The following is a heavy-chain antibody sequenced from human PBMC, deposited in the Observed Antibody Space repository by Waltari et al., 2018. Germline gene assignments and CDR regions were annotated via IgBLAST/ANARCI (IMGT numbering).Heavy chain of an antibody. CDR1: GGSISSYY. CDR3: VRGVDPGYYYDSSGYYYAYNWFDP. CDR2: IYYSGST. J-gene: IGHJ5*02. V-gene: IGHV4-59*01. Sequence: QVQLQESGPGLVKPSETLSLTCTVSGGSISSYYWSWIRQPPGKGLEWIGYIYYSGSTNYNPSLKSRVTISVDTSKNQFSLKLSSVTAADTAVYYCVRGVDPGYYYDSSGYYYAYNWFDPWGQGTLVTVSS. D-gene: IGHD3-22*01.